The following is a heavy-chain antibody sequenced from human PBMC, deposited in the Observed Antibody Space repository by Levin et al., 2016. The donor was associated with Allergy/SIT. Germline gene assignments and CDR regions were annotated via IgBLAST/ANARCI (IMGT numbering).Heavy chain of an antibody. CDR2: NSLFKRQT. D-gene: IGHD2-8*01. CDR1: GYDLVNYA. Sequence: ASVKVSCKTSGYDLVNYATSWVRQAPGQGLEWMGGNSLFKRQTNYAQKFQGRVTMTSDASTNTAYLELRSLTSDDTAIYYCARDVAESKESGYCSTGRCYESWGQGTLVIVSS. J-gene: IGHJ5*02. CDR3: ARDVAESKESGYCSTGRCYES. V-gene: IGHV1-18*04.